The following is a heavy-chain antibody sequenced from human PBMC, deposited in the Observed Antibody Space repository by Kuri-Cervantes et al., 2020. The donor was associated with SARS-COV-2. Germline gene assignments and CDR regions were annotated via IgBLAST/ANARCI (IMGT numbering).Heavy chain of an antibody. CDR2: IYYSGST. Sequence: GSLRLSCTVSGGSISSSSYYWGWIRQPPGKGLEWIGSIYYSGSTYYNPSLKSRVTISVDTSKNQFSLKLSSVTAADTAVYYCARAYSSSWYGGGYYYYYYMDVWGKGTTVTVSS. J-gene: IGHJ6*03. CDR1: GGSISSSSYY. CDR3: ARAYSSSWYGGGYYYYYYMDV. D-gene: IGHD6-13*01. V-gene: IGHV4-39*01.